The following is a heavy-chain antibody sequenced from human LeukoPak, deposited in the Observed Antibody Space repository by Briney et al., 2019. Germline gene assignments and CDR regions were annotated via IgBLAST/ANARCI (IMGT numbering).Heavy chain of an antibody. CDR3: ARVFQPYDILTGYYNPGAFDI. CDR2: IYPGDSDT. J-gene: IGHJ3*02. D-gene: IGHD3-9*01. CDR1: GYSFTSYW. V-gene: IGHV5-51*01. Sequence: GEPRKFSCKASGYSFTSYWIGWVRQIPGKGLGWLGIIYPGDSDTRYIPSFQGQVTISADNAFSTAYLQWSSLKASDTAMYYCARVFQPYDILTGYYNPGAFDIWGQGTMVTVSS.